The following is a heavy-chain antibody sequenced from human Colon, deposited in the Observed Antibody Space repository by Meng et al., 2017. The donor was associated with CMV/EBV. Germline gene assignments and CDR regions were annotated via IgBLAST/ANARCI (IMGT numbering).Heavy chain of an antibody. CDR3: ARDPSYYAAGTTGGASGMDV. Sequence: GGSLRLSCEASGFVFGSYSINWVRQAPGKGLEWVSSISASGSNIHVADSVKGRFTISRDNAKNSVYLQMTTLRAEDTAVYYCARDPSYYAAGTTGGASGMDVWGQGTTVTV. V-gene: IGHV3-21*01. J-gene: IGHJ6*02. D-gene: IGHD2-2*01. CDR2: ISASGSNI. CDR1: GFVFGSYS.